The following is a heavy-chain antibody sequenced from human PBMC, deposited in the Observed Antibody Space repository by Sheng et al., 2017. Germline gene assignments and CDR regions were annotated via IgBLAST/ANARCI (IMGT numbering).Heavy chain of an antibody. CDR3: VRDKGDRSGWY. V-gene: IGHV1-2*02. D-gene: IGHD6-19*01. CDR1: GYTFTDYY. J-gene: IGHJ2*01. Sequence: QVHLVQSGAEVKMPGASVTVSCKASGYTFTDYYIHWVRQAPGQGLEWVGWVNPNSGGRGYAQRFQGRVTMGTHRSINTAYMDLSWLTSDDTAMYYCVRDKGDRSGWY. CDR2: VNPNSGGR.